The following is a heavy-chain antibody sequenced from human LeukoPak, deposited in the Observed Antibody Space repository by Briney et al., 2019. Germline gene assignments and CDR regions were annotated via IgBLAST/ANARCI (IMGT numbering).Heavy chain of an antibody. CDR2: ISSSSSYI. J-gene: IGHJ1*01. CDR1: GFTFSSYS. D-gene: IGHD6-19*01. CDR3: ARYSGAEYFQH. Sequence: GGSLRLSCAASGFTFSSYSMNWVRQAPGKGLEWVSSISSSSSYIYYADSVKGRFTISRDNAKNSLYLQMNSLRAEDTAVYYCARYSGAEYFQHWGQGTRVTVSS. V-gene: IGHV3-21*01.